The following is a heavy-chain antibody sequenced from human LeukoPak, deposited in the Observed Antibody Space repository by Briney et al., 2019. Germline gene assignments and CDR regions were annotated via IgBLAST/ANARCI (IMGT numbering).Heavy chain of an antibody. CDR2: IYYSGST. CDR3: ARARVTAAAQVNWFDP. V-gene: IGHV4-31*03. CDR1: GGSISSGGYY. J-gene: IGHJ5*02. Sequence: TLSLTCTVSGGSISSGGYYWSWIRQHPGKGLEWIGYIYYSGSTYYNPSLKSRVTISVDTSKNQFSLKLSSVTAANTAVYYCARARVTAAAQVNWFDPWGQGTLVTVSS. D-gene: IGHD6-13*01.